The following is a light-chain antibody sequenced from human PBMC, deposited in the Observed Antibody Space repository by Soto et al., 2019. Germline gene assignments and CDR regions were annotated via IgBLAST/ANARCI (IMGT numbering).Light chain of an antibody. CDR3: QTWGTDVV. J-gene: IGLJ2*01. V-gene: IGLV4-69*01. CDR2: LNSDGSH. Sequence: QLVLTQSPSASASLGASVRLTCTLSRGHSSYAIAWHQQQPEKGPRYLMKLNSDGSHSKGDGIPDRFSGSSSGAERYLTISSLQSEDEADYFCQTWGTDVVFGGGTKLTVL. CDR1: RGHSSYA.